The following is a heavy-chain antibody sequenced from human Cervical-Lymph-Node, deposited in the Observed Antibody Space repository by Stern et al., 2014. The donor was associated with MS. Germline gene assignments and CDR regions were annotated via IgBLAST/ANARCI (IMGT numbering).Heavy chain of an antibody. Sequence: QDQLVQSGAEVKKPGSSVKVSCKASGGTFSSYAISWVRQAPGQGLEWMGGIIPIFGTANYAQKFQGRVTITADESTSTAYMELSSLRSEDTAVYYCARTPGGYSSGWYRNYYYGMDVWGQGTTVTVSS. CDR1: GGTFSSYA. D-gene: IGHD6-19*01. CDR3: ARTPGGYSSGWYRNYYYGMDV. CDR2: IIPIFGTA. J-gene: IGHJ6*02. V-gene: IGHV1-69*12.